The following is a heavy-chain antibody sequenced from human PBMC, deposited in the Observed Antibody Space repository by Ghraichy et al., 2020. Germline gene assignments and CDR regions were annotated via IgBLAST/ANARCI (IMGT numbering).Heavy chain of an antibody. CDR3: ARLPLPRRAAVGDWYFDL. J-gene: IGHJ2*01. D-gene: IGHD6-13*01. V-gene: IGHV3-48*01. CDR1: GFSFSDYS. CDR2: ITGSSITI. Sequence: GGSLRLSCEGSGFSFSDYSMIWVRLTPRKALEWVSYITGSSITIFYTDSVKGRFTISRDNAKNSLYLQMNSLRAEDTAVYYCARLPLPRRAAVGDWYFDLGGRGT.